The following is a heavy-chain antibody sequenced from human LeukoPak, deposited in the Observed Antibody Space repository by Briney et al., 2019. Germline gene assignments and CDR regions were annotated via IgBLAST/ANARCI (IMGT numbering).Heavy chain of an antibody. CDR2: IYYSGGT. J-gene: IGHJ4*02. CDR3: ARSGYSSGWPTHLDY. Sequence: SETLSLTCSVSGGSITTYYWSWIRQPPGKGLEWIGYIYYSGGTNYNPSLKSRVTISVDTSNSQFSLKLNSVTAVDTAVYYCARSGYSSGWPTHLDYWGQGTLVTVSS. CDR1: GGSITTYY. D-gene: IGHD6-19*01. V-gene: IGHV4-59*01.